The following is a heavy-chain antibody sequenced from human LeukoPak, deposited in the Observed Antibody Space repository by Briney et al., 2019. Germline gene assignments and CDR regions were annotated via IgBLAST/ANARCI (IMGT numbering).Heavy chain of an antibody. D-gene: IGHD6-13*01. Sequence: GGSLRLSCAVSGFTFSDYYMSWIRQAPGKGLEWVSYISSGGSTISHADSVKGRFTISRDNAENSLYLQMNSLRAEDTAVYYCARRAAAGTCFDYWGQGTLVTVSS. CDR1: GFTFSDYY. CDR3: ARRAAAGTCFDY. J-gene: IGHJ4*02. V-gene: IGHV3-11*01. CDR2: ISSGGSTI.